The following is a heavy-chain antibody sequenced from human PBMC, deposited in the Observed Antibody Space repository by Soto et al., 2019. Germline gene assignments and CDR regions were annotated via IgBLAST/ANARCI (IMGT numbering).Heavy chain of an antibody. D-gene: IGHD3-22*01. CDR1: GGTFSSYA. CDR3: ARELSTDSSAYYYFDY. J-gene: IGHJ4*02. CDR2: IIPIFGTA. Sequence: SVKVSCKASGGTFSSYAISWVRQAPGQGLEWMGGIIPIFGTANYAQKFQGRVTITADKSTSTAYMELRSLRSDDTAIYYCARELSTDSSAYYYFDYWGQGTLVTVSS. V-gene: IGHV1-69*06.